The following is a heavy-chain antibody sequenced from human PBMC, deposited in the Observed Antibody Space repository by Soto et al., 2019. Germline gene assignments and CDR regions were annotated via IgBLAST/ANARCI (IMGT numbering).Heavy chain of an antibody. CDR2: ISSSSSTI. J-gene: IGHJ4*02. D-gene: IGHD5-12*01. CDR3: ARDPSRDGYNCYFDY. V-gene: IGHV3-48*01. Sequence: GGSLRLSCAASGFTFSSYSMNWVRQAPGKGLEWVSYISSSSSTIYYADSVKGRFTISRDNAKNSLYLQMNSLRAEDKAVYYSARDPSRDGYNCYFDYWGQGTLVTISS. CDR1: GFTFSSYS.